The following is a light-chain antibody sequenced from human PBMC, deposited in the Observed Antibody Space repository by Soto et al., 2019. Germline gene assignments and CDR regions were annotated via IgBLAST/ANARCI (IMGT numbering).Light chain of an antibody. V-gene: IGLV1-51*01. CDR2: DND. J-gene: IGLJ3*02. Sequence: QSVLTQPPSVSAAPGQNVTISCSGNSSNIRNNFVSWYQHLPGTAPKLLIYDNDKRPSVIPDRFSGFKSGTSATLGITGLQTGDEADYYCATWDSSMRAGVFGGGTKVTVL. CDR1: SSNIRNNF. CDR3: ATWDSSMRAGV.